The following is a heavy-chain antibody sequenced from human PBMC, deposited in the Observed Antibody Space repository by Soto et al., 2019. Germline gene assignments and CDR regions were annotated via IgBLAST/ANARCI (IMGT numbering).Heavy chain of an antibody. D-gene: IGHD2-2*01. CDR2: FDPEDGET. J-gene: IGHJ4*02. CDR1: GYTLTELS. V-gene: IGHV1-24*01. Sequence: ASVKVSCKVSGYTLTELSMHWVRQAPGKGLEWMGGFDPEDGETIYAQRFQGRVTMTEDTSTDTAYMELSSLRSEDTAVYYCATDVYCSSTSCSKSYYFDYWGQGTLVTVSS. CDR3: ATDVYCSSTSCSKSYYFDY.